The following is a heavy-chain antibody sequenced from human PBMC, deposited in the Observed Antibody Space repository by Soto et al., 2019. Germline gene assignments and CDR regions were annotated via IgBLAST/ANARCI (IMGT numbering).Heavy chain of an antibody. CDR1: GASISSGGYS. CDR3: ARDDLNGYFFDI. D-gene: IGHD3-9*01. CDR2: IYHSGST. V-gene: IGHV4-30-2*01. Sequence: QLQLQESGSGLVKPSQTLSLTCSVSGASISSGGYSWNWIRQPPGKGLEWIGYIYHSGSTYYNPSLKSRVTISVDKSKNQFSLKLSSVTAADTAVYDCARDDLNGYFFDIWGQGTMVTVSS. J-gene: IGHJ3*02.